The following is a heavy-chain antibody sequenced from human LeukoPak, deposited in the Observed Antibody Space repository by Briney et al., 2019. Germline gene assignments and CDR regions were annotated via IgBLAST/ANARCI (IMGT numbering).Heavy chain of an antibody. CDR3: ARVSGSGTHPFDY. CDR2: IYYSGST. D-gene: IGHD3-10*01. J-gene: IGHJ4*02. V-gene: IGHV4-59*01. Sequence: PSETLSLTCTVSGGSISSYYWGWIRQPPGKGLEGIGYIYYSGSTNYNPSLKSRVTISVDTSKNQFSLKLSSVTAADTAVYYCARVSGSGTHPFDYWGQGTLVTVSS. CDR1: GGSISSYY.